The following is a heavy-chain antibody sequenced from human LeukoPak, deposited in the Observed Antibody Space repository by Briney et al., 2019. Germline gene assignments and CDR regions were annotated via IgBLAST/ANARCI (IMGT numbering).Heavy chain of an antibody. J-gene: IGHJ4*02. CDR3: ASAWKRWLQLPGY. CDR2: IYYSGST. D-gene: IGHD5-24*01. V-gene: IGHV4-31*03. Sequence: SETLSLTCTVSGGSISSGGYYWSWIRQHPGKGLEWIGYIYYSGSTYYNPSLKSRVTISVDTSKNQFSLKLSSVTAADTAVYYCASAWKRWLQLPGYWGQGTLVTVSS. CDR1: GGSISSGGYY.